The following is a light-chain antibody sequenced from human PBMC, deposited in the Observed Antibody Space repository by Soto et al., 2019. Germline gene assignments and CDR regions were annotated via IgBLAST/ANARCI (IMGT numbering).Light chain of an antibody. Sequence: QSALTQPPSASGTPGQRVTISCSGSSSIIGSNTVIWYQRLPATAPKLLIYRNNQRPSGVPDRFSGSKSGTSASLAISVLQSEDEAEYYCAAWDDSLSYVFGTGTKVTVL. CDR2: RNN. CDR3: AAWDDSLSYV. J-gene: IGLJ1*01. V-gene: IGLV1-44*01. CDR1: SSIIGSNT.